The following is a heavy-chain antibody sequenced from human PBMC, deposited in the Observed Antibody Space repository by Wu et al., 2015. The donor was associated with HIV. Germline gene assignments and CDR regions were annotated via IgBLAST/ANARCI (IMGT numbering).Heavy chain of an antibody. V-gene: IGHV1-69*12. D-gene: IGHD1-7*01. Sequence: QVQLVQSGAEVKKPGSSVKVSCKASGGTFSSYAISWVRQAPGQGLEWMGGIIPIFGTANYAQKFQGRVTITADESTSTAYMELSSLRSEDTAVYYCARGTGTTNYYYYYYMDVWGQKGTNGSPSP. CDR1: GGTFSSYA. CDR3: ARGTGTTNYYYYYYMDV. CDR2: IIPIFGTA. J-gene: IGHJ6*03.